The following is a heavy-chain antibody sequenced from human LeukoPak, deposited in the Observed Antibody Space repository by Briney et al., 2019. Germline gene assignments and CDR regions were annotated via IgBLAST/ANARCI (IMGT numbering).Heavy chain of an antibody. CDR1: GGSISSSSYY. CDR3: AREVVVVPAAKYRWFDP. Sequence: PSEILSPTCSVSGGSISSSSYYGGWIRQPPGKGLEWIGSIYYSGSTYYNPSLKSRVTISVDTSKNQFTLKLSSVTAADTAVYYCAREVVVVPAAKYRWFDPWGQGTLVTVSS. CDR2: IYYSGST. V-gene: IGHV4-39*02. D-gene: IGHD2-2*01. J-gene: IGHJ5*02.